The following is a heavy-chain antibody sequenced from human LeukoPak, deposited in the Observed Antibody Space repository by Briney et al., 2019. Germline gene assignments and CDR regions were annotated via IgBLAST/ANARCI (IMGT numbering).Heavy chain of an antibody. CDR1: GYTFTGYY. CDR2: INPNSGGT. CDR3: ARSRDYFDSSVYGVFYDY. Sequence: ASVKVSCKASGYTFTGYYMHWVRQAPGQGLEWMGWINPNSGGTNYAQKFQGRVTMTRDTSISTAYMELSRLRSDDTAVYYCARSRDYFDSSVYGVFYDYWGQGTPVVVFS. V-gene: IGHV1-2*02. J-gene: IGHJ4*02. D-gene: IGHD3-22*01.